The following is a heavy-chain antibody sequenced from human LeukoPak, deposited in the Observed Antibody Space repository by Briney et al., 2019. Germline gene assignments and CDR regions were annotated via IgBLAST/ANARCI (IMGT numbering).Heavy chain of an antibody. V-gene: IGHV3-23*01. CDR1: GFTFSSYA. D-gene: IGHD2-2*01. Sequence: PGGSLRLSCAASGFTFSSYAMSWVRQAPGKGLEWVSAISGSGGSTYHAGSVKGRFTVSRDNSKNTLYLQMNSLRAEDTAVYYCAKASCSSSTCYRFDPWGQGTLVTVSS. J-gene: IGHJ5*02. CDR2: ISGSGGST. CDR3: AKASCSSSTCYRFDP.